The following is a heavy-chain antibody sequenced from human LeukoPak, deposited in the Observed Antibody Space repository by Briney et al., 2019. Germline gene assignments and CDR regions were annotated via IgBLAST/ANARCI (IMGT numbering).Heavy chain of an antibody. D-gene: IGHD3-10*01. CDR3: ARAWRDYYGSGSSFYFDY. CDR2: ISAYNGNT. CDR1: GYTFTSYG. V-gene: IGHV1-18*01. Sequence: GASVKVSCKASGYTFTSYGISWVRQAPGQGLEWMGWISAYNGNTNYAQKLQGRVTMTTDTSTSTAYMELRSLRSDDTAVYYCARAWRDYYGSGSSFYFDYWGQGTLVTVSS. J-gene: IGHJ4*02.